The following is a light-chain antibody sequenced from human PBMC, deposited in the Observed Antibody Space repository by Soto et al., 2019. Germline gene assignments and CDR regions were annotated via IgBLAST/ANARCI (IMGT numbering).Light chain of an antibody. J-gene: IGKJ2*01. V-gene: IGKV1-5*01. CDR3: QQYNSYPAT. CDR1: QSISSW. CDR2: DAS. Sequence: DIQMTQSPSTLSASVGDRVTITCRASQSISSWLAWYQQKPEKAPKLLIYDASSLESGVPSRFSGSGSGTEFTPTVSSLQPDDFATYYCQQYNSYPATFGQGTKLEIK.